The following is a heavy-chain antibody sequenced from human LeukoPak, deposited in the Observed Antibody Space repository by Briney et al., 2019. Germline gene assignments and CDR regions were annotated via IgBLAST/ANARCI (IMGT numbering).Heavy chain of an antibody. CDR1: GFTFSDYY. CDR3: ARDDDGANDAFDI. Sequence: GGSLRLSCAASGFTFSDYYMSWIRQAPGKGLEWVSYISSSGSTIYYADSVKGRFTISRDNAKSSLYLQMNSLRAEDTAVYYCARDDDGANDAFDIWGQGTMVTVSS. CDR2: ISSSGSTI. V-gene: IGHV3-11*01. J-gene: IGHJ3*02. D-gene: IGHD4/OR15-4a*01.